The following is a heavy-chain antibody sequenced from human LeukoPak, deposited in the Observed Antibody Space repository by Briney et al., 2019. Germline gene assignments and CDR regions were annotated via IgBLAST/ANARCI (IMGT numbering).Heavy chain of an antibody. D-gene: IGHD2-15*01. V-gene: IGHV1-8*01. CDR1: GYTFTSYD. J-gene: IGHJ4*02. CDR2: MNPNSGNT. Sequence: ASVKVSCKASGYTFTSYDINWVRQATGQGLEWMGWMNPNSGNTGYAQKFQGRVTMTRNTSISTAYMELSSLRSEDTAVYYCAAWGYCSGGSCYHYYLDYWGQGTLVTVSS. CDR3: AAWGYCSGGSCYHYYLDY.